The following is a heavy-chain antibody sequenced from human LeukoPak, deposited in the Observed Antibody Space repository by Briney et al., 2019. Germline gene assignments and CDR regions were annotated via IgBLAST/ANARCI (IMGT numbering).Heavy chain of an antibody. J-gene: IGHJ4*02. CDR2: IIPIFGTA. V-gene: IGHV1-69*05. D-gene: IGHD3-10*01. Sequence: SVKVSCKASGGTFSSYAISWVRQAPGQGLEWMGGIIPIFGTANYAQKFQGRVTITTDESTSTAYMELSSLRSEDTAVYYCASNLDYYGSGSSDFDYWGQGTLVTVSS. CDR3: ASNLDYYGSGSSDFDY. CDR1: GGTFSSYA.